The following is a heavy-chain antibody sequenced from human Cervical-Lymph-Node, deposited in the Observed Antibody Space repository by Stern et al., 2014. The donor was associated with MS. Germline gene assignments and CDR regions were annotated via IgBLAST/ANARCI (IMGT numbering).Heavy chain of an antibody. V-gene: IGHV4-39*01. Sequence: QVQLQESGPGLVKPSETLSLTCTVSGGSISSSNYYWGWIRQPPGKGLEWIATIYYTGNSYYNPSLNSRVVISIATSKKQFSLRLPSETAADTAVYYCARYLGAEQHMVFLMDVWGQGTTVTVSS. D-gene: IGHD6-13*01. CDR2: IYYTGNS. J-gene: IGHJ6*02. CDR1: GGSISSSNYY. CDR3: ARYLGAEQHMVFLMDV.